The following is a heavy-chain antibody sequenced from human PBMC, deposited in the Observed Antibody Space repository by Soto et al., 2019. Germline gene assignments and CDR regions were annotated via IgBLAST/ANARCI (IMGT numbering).Heavy chain of an antibody. D-gene: IGHD6-6*01. CDR3: ARCWGSSSSDGFDI. CDR2: IYPDDSDT. V-gene: IGHV5-51*01. CDR1: GYSFTTYW. J-gene: IGHJ3*02. Sequence: LGESLKISCKGSGYSFTTYWIGWVRQMSGKGLEWMGIIYPDDSDTRYSPSFQGQVSISADRSISTAYLQWSSLKASDTAMYYCARCWGSSSSDGFDIWGQGTMVTVSS.